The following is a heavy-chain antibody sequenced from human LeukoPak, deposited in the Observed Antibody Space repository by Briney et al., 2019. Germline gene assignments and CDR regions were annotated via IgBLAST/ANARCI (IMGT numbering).Heavy chain of an antibody. CDR2: INHSGST. CDR3: ARATKEAAAGNSPYYFDY. CDR1: GLSFSGYY. Sequence: SETLSLTCGVYGLSFSGYYWSWIRQPPGKGLEWIGEINHSGSTNYNPSLKSRVTISVDTSKNQFSLKLSSVTAADTAVYYCARATKEAAAGNSPYYFDYWGQGTLVTVSS. D-gene: IGHD6-13*01. V-gene: IGHV4-34*01. J-gene: IGHJ4*02.